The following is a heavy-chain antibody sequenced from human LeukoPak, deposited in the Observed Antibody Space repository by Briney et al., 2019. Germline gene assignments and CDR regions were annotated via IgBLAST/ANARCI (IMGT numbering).Heavy chain of an antibody. V-gene: IGHV3-33*01. J-gene: IGHJ4*02. CDR3: ARDLGSWCFDY. D-gene: IGHD6-13*01. Sequence: GGSLRLSCAASGFTFSSYGMHWVRQAPGKGLEWVAVIWYDGSNKYYADSVKGRFTISRDNSKNTLYLQMNSLRAEDTAVYYCARDLGSWCFDYWAREPWSPSPQ. CDR1: GFTFSSYG. CDR2: IWYDGSNK.